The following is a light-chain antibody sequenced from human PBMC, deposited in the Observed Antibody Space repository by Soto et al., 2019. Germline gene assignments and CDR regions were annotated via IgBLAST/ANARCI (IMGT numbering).Light chain of an antibody. CDR1: QSVSSSY. CDR3: QQYGSSPPAVT. J-gene: IGKJ2*01. Sequence: EIVLTQSPGTLSLSPGERATLSCRASQSVSSSYLAWYQQKPGQAPRLLIYGASSRATGIPERFSGSGSETDFTLTISTLEPEDFAVYYCQQYGSSPPAVTFCQGTKLEIK. CDR2: GAS. V-gene: IGKV3-20*01.